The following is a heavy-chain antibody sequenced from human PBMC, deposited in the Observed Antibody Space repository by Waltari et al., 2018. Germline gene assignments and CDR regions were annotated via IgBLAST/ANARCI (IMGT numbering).Heavy chain of an antibody. Sequence: QVQLVQSGAEVKKPGSSVKVSCKASGGTFSSYAISWVRQAPGQGLGWMGGIIPIFGTANYAQKFQGRVTITADESTSTAYMELSSLRSEDTAVYYCASTYYDFWSRYYYYYMDVWGKGTTVTISS. CDR2: IIPIFGTA. CDR1: GGTFSSYA. CDR3: ASTYYDFWSRYYYYYMDV. V-gene: IGHV1-69*12. D-gene: IGHD3-3*01. J-gene: IGHJ6*03.